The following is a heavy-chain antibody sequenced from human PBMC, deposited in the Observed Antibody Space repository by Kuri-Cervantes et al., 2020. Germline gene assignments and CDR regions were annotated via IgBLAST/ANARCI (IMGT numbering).Heavy chain of an antibody. CDR1: GFTFSSYW. J-gene: IGHJ6*02. Sequence: LSLTCAASGFTFSSYWMSWVRQAPGKGLEWVANIKQDGSEKYYVDSVKGRFTISRDNAKNSLYLQMNSLRAEDTAVYYCARGPGYCSSTSCPGYGMDVWGQGTTVTVSS. V-gene: IGHV3-7*01. CDR3: ARGPGYCSSTSCPGYGMDV. CDR2: IKQDGSEK. D-gene: IGHD2-2*01.